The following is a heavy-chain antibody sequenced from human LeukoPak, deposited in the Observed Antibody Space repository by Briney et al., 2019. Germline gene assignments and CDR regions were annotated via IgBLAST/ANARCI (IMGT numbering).Heavy chain of an antibody. J-gene: IGHJ4*02. CDR1: GYTFTSCG. CDR3: ARLGSGARVSDY. D-gene: IGHD2-15*01. CDR2: INAYNGNT. Sequence: ASVKVSCKASGYTFTSCGISWVRQAPGQGLEWMGWINAYNGNTNYAQKLQGRVTMTADTSTTTAYMELRSLRSDDTAVYYCARLGSGARVSDYWGQGTLVTVSS. V-gene: IGHV1-18*01.